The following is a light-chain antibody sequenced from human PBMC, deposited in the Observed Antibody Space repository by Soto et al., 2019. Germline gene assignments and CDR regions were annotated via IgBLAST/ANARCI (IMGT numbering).Light chain of an antibody. Sequence: EIVLTQSPATLSVSPGEGVTLSCRASQGVGRNFAWYQQKPGQAPRLLIYAASTRATGIPARFSGSGSGTEFTLTISSPQSEDFAVYYCQQYTKWWTFGQGTKVEIK. V-gene: IGKV3-15*01. J-gene: IGKJ1*01. CDR2: AAS. CDR1: QGVGRN. CDR3: QQYTKWWT.